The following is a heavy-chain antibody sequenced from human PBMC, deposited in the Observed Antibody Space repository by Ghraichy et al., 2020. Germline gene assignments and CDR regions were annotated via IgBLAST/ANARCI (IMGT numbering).Heavy chain of an antibody. J-gene: IGHJ5*02. CDR1: GVSVSSDSYS. D-gene: IGHD5-18*01. CDR3: ARDGYYYGPPGWLDP. CDR2: IYYSGST. V-gene: IGHV4-61*01. Sequence: SETLSLTCFVSGVSVSSDSYSWSWIRQPPGKGLEWIGYIYYSGSTTYNPSLKSRVTMSVDTSKNQFSLKLNSVTAADTAMYYCARDGYYYGPPGWLDPWGQGTLVTVSS.